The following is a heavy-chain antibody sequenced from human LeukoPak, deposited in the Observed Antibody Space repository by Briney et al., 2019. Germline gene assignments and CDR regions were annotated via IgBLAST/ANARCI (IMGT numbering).Heavy chain of an antibody. Sequence: NAGGSLRLSCAASGFTFSSYSMNWVRQAPGKGLEWVSSIRSSSSYIYYADSVKGRFTISRDNAKNSLYLQMNSLRAEDTAVYYCARVGVASSGWFDYWGQGTLVTVSS. V-gene: IGHV3-21*01. J-gene: IGHJ4*02. CDR1: GFTFSSYS. D-gene: IGHD6-19*01. CDR2: IRSSSSYI. CDR3: ARVGVASSGWFDY.